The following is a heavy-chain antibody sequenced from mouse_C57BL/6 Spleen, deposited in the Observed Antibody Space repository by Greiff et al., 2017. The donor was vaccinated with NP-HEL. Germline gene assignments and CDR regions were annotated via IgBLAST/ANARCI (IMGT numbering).Heavy chain of an antibody. CDR1: GYTFTDYY. V-gene: IGHV1-19*01. J-gene: IGHJ4*01. CDR3: ARRGNYEGTYDYAMDY. D-gene: IGHD2-1*01. CDR2: INPYNGGT. Sequence: EVQLQESGPVLVKPGASVKMSCKASGYTFTDYYMNWVKQSHGKSLEWIGVINPYNGGTSYNQKFKGKATLTVDKSSSTAYMELNSLTSEDSAVYYCARRGNYEGTYDYAMDYWGQGTSVTVAS.